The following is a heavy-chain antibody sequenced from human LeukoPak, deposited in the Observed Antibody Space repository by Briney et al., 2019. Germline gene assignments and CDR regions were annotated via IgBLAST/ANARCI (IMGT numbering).Heavy chain of an antibody. V-gene: IGHV1-18*01. Sequence: ASVKVSCKASGYTFTSYGISWVRQAPGQGLEWMGWISPYSGNTNYAQKLQGRVTMTTDTSTSTAYMELRSLRSDDTAVYYCAGDGTWGRYYYDRTGYDYYYDYWGQGIPVTVSS. CDR3: AGDGTWGRYYYDRTGYDYYYDY. CDR2: ISPYSGNT. J-gene: IGHJ4*02. CDR1: GYTFTSYG. D-gene: IGHD3-22*01.